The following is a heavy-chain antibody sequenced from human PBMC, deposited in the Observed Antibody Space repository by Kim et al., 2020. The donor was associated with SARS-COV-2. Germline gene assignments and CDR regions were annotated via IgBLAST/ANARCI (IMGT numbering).Heavy chain of an antibody. V-gene: IGHV4-34*01. Sequence: SETLSLTCAVYGGSFSGYYWSWIRQPPGKGLEWIGEIHHSGSTNCNPSLKSRVTITVDTSKNQFSLKLSSVTAADTAVYYCARGRGYSYGYYGIWGQGTLVTVSS. J-gene: IGHJ4*02. CDR2: IHHSGST. CDR1: GGSFSGYY. CDR3: ARGRGYSYGYYGI. D-gene: IGHD5-18*01.